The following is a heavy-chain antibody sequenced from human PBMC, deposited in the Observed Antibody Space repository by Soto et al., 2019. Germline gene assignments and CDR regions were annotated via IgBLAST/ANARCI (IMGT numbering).Heavy chain of an antibody. CDR2: LYYSGST. CDR3: SRRIRYCAGGRCYSRWFDP. D-gene: IGHD2-15*01. CDR1: GGSISSSSYY. Sequence: QLQLQESGPGLVRPSETLSLTCTVSGGSISSSSYYWGWVRQPPGKGLEWIGTLYYSGSTSYNPPLKRRVKLPVDTSKNQFSLKLTPVTAANTAVYYCSRRIRYCAGGRCYSRWFDPWGQGTLVTVSS. V-gene: IGHV4-39*01. J-gene: IGHJ5*02.